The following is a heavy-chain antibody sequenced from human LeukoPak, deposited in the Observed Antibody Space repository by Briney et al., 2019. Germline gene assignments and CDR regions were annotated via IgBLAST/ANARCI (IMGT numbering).Heavy chain of an antibody. D-gene: IGHD3-22*01. CDR1: GFTSSSYA. J-gene: IGHJ5*02. CDR2: ISGSGGST. V-gene: IGHV3-23*01. Sequence: GGSLRLSCAASGFTSSSYAMSWVRQAPGKGLEWVSAISGSGGSTYYADSVKGRFTISRDNSKNTLYLQMNSLRAEDTAVYYCAKAGSYYDSSGYYIRNWFDPWGQGTLVTVSS. CDR3: AKAGSYYDSSGYYIRNWFDP.